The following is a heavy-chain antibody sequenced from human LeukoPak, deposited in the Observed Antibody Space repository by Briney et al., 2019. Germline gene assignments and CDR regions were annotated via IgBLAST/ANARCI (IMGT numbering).Heavy chain of an antibody. CDR1: GGSISSGSYY. CDR2: IYTSEST. CDR3: AREKGDSYYYMDV. Sequence: ASQTLSLTCTVSGGSISSGSYYWGWIRQPAGKGLEGIVRIYTSESTNYNPSLKSRVTISVDTSKNQFSLKLSSVTAADTAVYYCAREKGDSYYYMDVWGKGTTVTVSS. J-gene: IGHJ6*03. V-gene: IGHV4-61*02.